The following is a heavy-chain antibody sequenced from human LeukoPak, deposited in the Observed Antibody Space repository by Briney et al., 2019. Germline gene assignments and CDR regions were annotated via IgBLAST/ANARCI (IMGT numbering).Heavy chain of an antibody. CDR3: AKDRGPAEVGNAEYFQH. D-gene: IGHD1-26*01. Sequence: GGSLRLSCAASGFTFDDYAMHWVRQTPGKGLEWVSGISWNSDNIHYADSVKGRFTISRDNAKNSLYLQMNSLRAEDTAVYYCAKDRGPAEVGNAEYFQHWGQGTLVTVSS. V-gene: IGHV3-9*01. CDR2: ISWNSDNI. J-gene: IGHJ1*01. CDR1: GFTFDDYA.